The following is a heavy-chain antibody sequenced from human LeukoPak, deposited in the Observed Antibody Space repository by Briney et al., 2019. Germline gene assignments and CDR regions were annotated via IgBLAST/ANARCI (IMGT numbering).Heavy chain of an antibody. CDR3: ARGKDDYVWGSYRNNRYYYYMDV. D-gene: IGHD3-16*02. CDR1: GGSFSGYY. CDR2: INHSGST. V-gene: IGHV4-34*01. J-gene: IGHJ6*03. Sequence: SETLSLTCAVYGGSFSGYYWSWIRQPPGKGLEWIGEINHSGSTNYNPSLKSRVTISVDTSKNQFSLKLSSVTAADTAVYYCARGKDDYVWGSYRNNRYYYYMDVWGKGTMVTVSS.